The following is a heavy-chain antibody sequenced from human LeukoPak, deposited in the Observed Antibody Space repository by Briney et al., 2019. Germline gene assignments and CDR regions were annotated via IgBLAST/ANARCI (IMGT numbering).Heavy chain of an antibody. J-gene: IGHJ3*02. Sequence: GGSLRLSCAASGFSFSSYWMSWVRQAPGKGLEWVAYIIQDGSEKYYLDSVKGRFTISRDNSKNTLYLQMNSLRAEDTAVYYCARPLAYNWTPLSIWGQGTMVTVSS. CDR3: ARPLAYNWTPLSI. D-gene: IGHD1-1*01. CDR2: IIQDGSEK. CDR1: GFSFSSYW. V-gene: IGHV3-7*01.